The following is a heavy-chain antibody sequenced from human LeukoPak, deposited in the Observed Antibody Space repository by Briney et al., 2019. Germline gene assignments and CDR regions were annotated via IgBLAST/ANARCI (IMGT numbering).Heavy chain of an antibody. CDR1: GGSISSGGYY. D-gene: IGHD3-22*01. CDR3: ARAAGVYYDSSGYYQPYFQH. CDR2: IYYSGST. J-gene: IGHJ1*01. V-gene: IGHV4-31*03. Sequence: SETLSLTCTVSGGSISSGGYYWSRIRQHPGKGLEWIGYIYYSGSTYYNPSLKSRVTISVDTSKNQFSLKLSSVTAADTAVYYCARAAGVYYDSSGYYQPYFQHWGQGTLVTVSS.